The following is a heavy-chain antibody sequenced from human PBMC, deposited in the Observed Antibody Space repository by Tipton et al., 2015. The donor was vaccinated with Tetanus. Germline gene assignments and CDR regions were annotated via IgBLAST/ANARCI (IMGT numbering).Heavy chain of an antibody. CDR3: ARQAPRGYSYGDDY. V-gene: IGHV4-34*01. J-gene: IGHJ4*02. Sequence: TLSLTCAVYGGSFSGYYWSWIRQPPGKGLEWIGEINHSGSTNYNPSLKSRVTISVDTSKNQFSLKLSSVTAADTAVYYCARQAPRGYSYGDDYWGQGTLVTVSS. D-gene: IGHD5-18*01. CDR2: INHSGST. CDR1: GGSFSGYY.